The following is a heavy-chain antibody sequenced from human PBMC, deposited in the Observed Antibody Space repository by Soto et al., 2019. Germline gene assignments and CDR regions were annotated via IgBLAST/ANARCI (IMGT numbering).Heavy chain of an antibody. J-gene: IGHJ4*02. D-gene: IGHD2-21*01. CDR3: ARDRLHTTSSITFDY. Sequence: QVQLVQSGAEVKKPGASVKVSCKASGYTFTTYAISWVRQAPGQGLEWMGWSSPYTGNTDYAQSLQGRVTMTKDTSTNTAYMELRSLRSDDTAVYYCARDRLHTTSSITFDYWVQGTLVTVSS. CDR2: SSPYTGNT. CDR1: GYTFTTYA. V-gene: IGHV1-18*01.